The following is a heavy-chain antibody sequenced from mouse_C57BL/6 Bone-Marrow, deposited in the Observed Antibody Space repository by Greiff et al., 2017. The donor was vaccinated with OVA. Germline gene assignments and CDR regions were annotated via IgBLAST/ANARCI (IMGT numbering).Heavy chain of an antibody. CDR2: IYPRDGST. CDR1: GYTFTSYD. CDR3: ARSGGYDVEGFAY. V-gene: IGHV1-85*01. Sequence: VMLVESGPELVKPGASVKLSCKASGYTFTSYDINWVKQRPGQGLEWIGWIYPRDGSTKYNEKFKGKATLTVDTSSSTAYMELHSLTSEDSAVYFCARSGGYDVEGFAYWGQGTLVTVSA. D-gene: IGHD2-2*01. J-gene: IGHJ3*01.